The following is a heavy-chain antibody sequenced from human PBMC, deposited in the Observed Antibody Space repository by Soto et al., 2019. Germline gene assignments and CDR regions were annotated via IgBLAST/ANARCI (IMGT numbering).Heavy chain of an antibody. D-gene: IGHD3-10*01. V-gene: IGHV3-7*01. CDR2: IKQDGSEE. Sequence: EVQLVESGGGLVQPGGSLRLSCVDSGFTFSVYWRSWVSQAPVKGLEWVGNIKQDGSEENYVDSVKGRFTISRDNAKHSMYLQMNSLRAEDTAVYYCERIAPRGRGWDVWGQGTRVVVS. J-gene: IGHJ6*02. CDR1: GFTFSVYW. CDR3: ERIAPRGRGWDV.